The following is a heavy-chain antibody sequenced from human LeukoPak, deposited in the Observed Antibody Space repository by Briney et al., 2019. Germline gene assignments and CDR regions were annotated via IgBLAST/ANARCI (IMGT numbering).Heavy chain of an antibody. CDR2: ISYDGSNK. CDR3: AKALGHEGLDP. CDR1: GFTFSSYA. Sequence: PGGSLRLSCAASGFTFSSYAMHWVRQAPGKGLEWVAVISYDGSNKYYADSVKGRFTISRDNSKNTLYLQMNSLRAEDTAVYYCAKALGHEGLDPWGQGTLVTVSS. J-gene: IGHJ5*02. V-gene: IGHV3-30-3*01.